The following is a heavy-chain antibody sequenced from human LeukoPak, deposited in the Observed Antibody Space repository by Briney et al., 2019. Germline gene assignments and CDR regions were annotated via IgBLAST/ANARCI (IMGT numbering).Heavy chain of an antibody. CDR3: ARVESTDWWHYFDY. CDR1: GFTVSGNY. J-gene: IGHJ4*02. V-gene: IGHV3-53*01. Sequence: GGSLRLSCAASGFTVSGNYMSWVRQAPGKGLERVSVIYSGANTYYADSVKGRFTISTDASKNTLYVQMNSLRAEDTAVYYCARVESTDWWHYFDYWGQGTLVTVSS. D-gene: IGHD2-8*02. CDR2: IYSGANT.